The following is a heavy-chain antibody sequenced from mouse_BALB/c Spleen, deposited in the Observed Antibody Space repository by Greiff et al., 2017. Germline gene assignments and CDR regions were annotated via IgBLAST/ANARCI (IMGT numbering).Heavy chain of an antibody. D-gene: IGHD2-3*01. Sequence: VKLMESGPGLVAPSQSLSITCTASGFSLTSYGVHWVRQPPGKGLEWLGAIWAGGRTNYNSALMSRLSISKDNSKSQVFLKMNSLHTDDTAMYYCARDLDGFDYWGQGTTLTVSS. CDR3: ARDLDGFDY. CDR2: IWAGGRT. V-gene: IGHV2-9*02. J-gene: IGHJ2*01. CDR1: GFSLTSYG.